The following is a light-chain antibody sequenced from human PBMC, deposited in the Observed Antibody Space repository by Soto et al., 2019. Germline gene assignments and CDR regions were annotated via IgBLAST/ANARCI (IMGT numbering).Light chain of an antibody. J-gene: IGKJ1*01. Sequence: EIVLTQSPATLSLSPGERATLSCRASQSLNTFLAWYQQRPGQAPRLLIYDTSRRAAGIPARFSGSGSGTDFTLTISSLEPEDFAIYYCQQRYKRPPTFGLGTKVDIK. CDR3: QQRYKRPPT. CDR2: DTS. V-gene: IGKV3-11*01. CDR1: QSLNTF.